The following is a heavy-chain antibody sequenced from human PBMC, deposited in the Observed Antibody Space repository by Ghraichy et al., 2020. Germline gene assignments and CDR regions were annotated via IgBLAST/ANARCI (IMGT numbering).Heavy chain of an antibody. CDR2: VYYSGST. Sequence: SETLSLTCSVSGGSIGTLYWSWIRQPPGKPLEWIGHVYYSGSTNYNPSLKSRVTISVDTSRNEFSLRVNSVTGADTAIYYCATNSSSSVGFDIWGQGTNVTISS. CDR3: ATNSSSSVGFDI. CDR1: GGSIGTLY. V-gene: IGHV4-59*11. D-gene: IGHD6-6*01. J-gene: IGHJ3*02.